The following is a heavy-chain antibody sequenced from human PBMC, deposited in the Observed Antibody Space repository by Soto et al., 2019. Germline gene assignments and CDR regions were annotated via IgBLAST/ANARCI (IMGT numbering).Heavy chain of an antibody. CDR3: AKVQVAGFRADTAYFDY. D-gene: IGHD6-19*01. Sequence: QVQLQESGPGLVKPSQTLSLTCTVSGGSVSSGGAYYWSWIRQHPGKGLEWIGFIDYGGGAHYNPSLKSRLTISIDTSKNQFSLRLNSVTAADTAVYYCAKVQVAGFRADTAYFDYWGPGTLVSVSS. V-gene: IGHV4-31*03. J-gene: IGHJ4*02. CDR2: IDYGGGA. CDR1: GGSVSSGGAYY.